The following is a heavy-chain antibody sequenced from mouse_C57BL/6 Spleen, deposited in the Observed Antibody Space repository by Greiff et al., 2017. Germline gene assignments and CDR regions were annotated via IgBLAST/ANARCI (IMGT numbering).Heavy chain of an antibody. V-gene: IGHV1-82*01. Sequence: VQLQQSGPELVKPGASMKISCKASGYAFSSSWMNWVKQRPGKGLEWIGRIYPGDGDTNYNGKFKGKATLTADKSSSTAYMQLSSLTSEDSAVYFCARGPSYFGYCGQGTTLTVSS. CDR1: GYAFSSSW. CDR2: IYPGDGDT. J-gene: IGHJ2*01. CDR3: ARGPSYFGY.